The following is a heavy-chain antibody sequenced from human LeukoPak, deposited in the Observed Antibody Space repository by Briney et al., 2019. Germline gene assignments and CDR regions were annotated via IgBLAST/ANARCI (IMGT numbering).Heavy chain of an antibody. CDR2: INPSSGGA. J-gene: IGHJ4*02. V-gene: IGHV1-2*02. CDR1: GYTFTGHY. Sequence: ASVKVSCKASGYTFTGHYIHWVRHAPGEGLEWMGWINPSSGGANYAQKSQGRVTMTRGTSTSTAFMELSSLRSDDTAVYYCARAFNGYYFDFWGQGTQVTVSS. CDR3: ARAFNGYYFDF.